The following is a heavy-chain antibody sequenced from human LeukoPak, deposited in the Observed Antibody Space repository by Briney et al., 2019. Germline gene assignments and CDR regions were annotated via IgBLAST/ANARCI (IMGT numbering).Heavy chain of an antibody. J-gene: IGHJ3*02. Sequence: GASVNVSCKASGYTFTSYDINWVRQATGQGLEWMGWMNPNSGNTGYAQKFQGRVTITRNTSISTAYMELSSLRSEDTAVYYCAGKFTLYYYDRSGAFDIWGQGTMVTVSS. D-gene: IGHD3-22*01. CDR3: AGKFTLYYYDRSGAFDI. CDR2: MNPNSGNT. CDR1: GYTFTSYD. V-gene: IGHV1-8*03.